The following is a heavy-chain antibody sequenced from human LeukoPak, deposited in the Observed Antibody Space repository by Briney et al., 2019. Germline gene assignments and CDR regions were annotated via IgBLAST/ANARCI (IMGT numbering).Heavy chain of an antibody. CDR2: IYYSGST. CDR1: GGSISSYY. Sequence: SETLSLTCTVSGGSISSYYWSWIRQPPGKGLEWIGYIYYSGSTNYNPSLKSRVTISVDTSKNQFSLKLSSVTAADTAVYYCERGVTIFGVPYGMDVWGQGTTVTVSS. V-gene: IGHV4-59*01. CDR3: ERGVTIFGVPYGMDV. D-gene: IGHD3-3*01. J-gene: IGHJ6*02.